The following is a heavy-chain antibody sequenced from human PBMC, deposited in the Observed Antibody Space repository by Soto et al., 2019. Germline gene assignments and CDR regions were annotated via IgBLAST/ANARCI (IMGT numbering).Heavy chain of an antibody. CDR1: GGSVSSGSYY. D-gene: IGHD6-13*01. CDR2: IYYSGST. Sequence: QVQLQESGPGLVKPSETLSLTCTVSGGSVSSGSYYWSWIRQPPGKGLEWIGYIYYSGSTNYNPSLTSRVTLSVDTSQNQFSPKLSSVTAADTAVYYCARERGDIAAADYWGQGTLVTVSS. V-gene: IGHV4-61*01. CDR3: ARERGDIAAADY. J-gene: IGHJ4*02.